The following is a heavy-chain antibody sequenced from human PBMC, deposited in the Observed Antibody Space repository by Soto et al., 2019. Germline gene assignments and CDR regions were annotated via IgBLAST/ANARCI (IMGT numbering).Heavy chain of an antibody. J-gene: IGHJ4*02. V-gene: IGHV2-5*02. CDR2: IYWDDDK. Sequence: QITLKESGPTLVKPTQTLTLTCTFSGFSLSTSGVGVGWIRQPPGKALEWLALIYWDDDKRYSPSLKSRLTITKDTSKNQVVLTMTNMDPVDTAIYYCAHRPNPISLFDYWGQGTLVTVSS. CDR1: GFSLSTSGVG. CDR3: AHRPNPISLFDY. D-gene: IGHD5-12*01.